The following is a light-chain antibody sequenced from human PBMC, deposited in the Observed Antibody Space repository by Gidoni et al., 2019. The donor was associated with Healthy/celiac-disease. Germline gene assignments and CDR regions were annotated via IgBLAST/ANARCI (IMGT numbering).Light chain of an antibody. J-gene: IGLJ2*01. CDR2: SNN. V-gene: IGLV1-47*02. Sequence: QSVLTQPPSASGTPGQRATISCSGSSSNIGSNYVYWYQQLPGTAPKLLIYSNNQRPSGVPDRFSGSKSGTSTSLAISGLRSEDEADYYCAAWDDSLSVVFGGGTKLTVL. CDR1: SSNIGSNY. CDR3: AAWDDSLSVV.